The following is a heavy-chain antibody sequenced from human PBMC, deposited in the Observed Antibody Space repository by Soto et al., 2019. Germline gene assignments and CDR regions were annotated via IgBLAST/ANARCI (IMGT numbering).Heavy chain of an antibody. CDR1: GGSISSYY. V-gene: IGHV4-59*08. D-gene: IGHD3-3*01. CDR3: ARTRYYDFWSGYYDVYYYYMDV. CDR2: IYYSGST. J-gene: IGHJ6*03. Sequence: SETLCLPCTVSGGSISSYYWSWIRQPPGKGLEWIGYIYYSGSTNYNPSLKSRVTISVDTSKNQFSLKLSSVTAADTAVYYCARTRYYDFWSGYYDVYYYYMDVWGKGTTVTVSS.